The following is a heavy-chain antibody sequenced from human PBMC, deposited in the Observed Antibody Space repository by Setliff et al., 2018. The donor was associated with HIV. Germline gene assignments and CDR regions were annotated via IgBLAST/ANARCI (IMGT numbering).Heavy chain of an antibody. Sequence: SETLSLTCTVSGGSISSFYWSWIRQPPGKGPEWIGYINSSGRTNYNPSLKGRVTISLDTSKNRFSLKLDSVTAADTAVYYCARRFGEVYDWIDPWGQGTLVTVSS. CDR1: GGSISSFY. CDR3: ARRFGEVYDWIDP. J-gene: IGHJ5*02. D-gene: IGHD3-10*01. CDR2: INSSGRT. V-gene: IGHV4-4*09.